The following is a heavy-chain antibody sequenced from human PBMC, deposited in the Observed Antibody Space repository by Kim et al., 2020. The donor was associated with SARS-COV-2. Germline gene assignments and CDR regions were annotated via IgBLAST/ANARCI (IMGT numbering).Heavy chain of an antibody. CDR1: GFTFSSYS. D-gene: IGHD3-10*01. CDR2: ISSSSSYI. V-gene: IGHV3-21*01. CDR3: ARDIVGVLLSPYFDY. Sequence: GGSLRLSCAASGFTFSSYSMNWVRQAPGKGLEWVSSISSSSSYIYYADSVKGRFTISRDNAKNSLYLQMNSLRAEDTAVYYCARDIVGVLLSPYFDYWGQGTLVTVSS. J-gene: IGHJ4*02.